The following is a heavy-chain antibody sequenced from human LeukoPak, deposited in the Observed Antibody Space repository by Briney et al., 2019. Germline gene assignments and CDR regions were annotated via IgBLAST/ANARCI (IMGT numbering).Heavy chain of an antibody. D-gene: IGHD6-6*01. CDR3: ARSKSSSSPNFDY. J-gene: IGHJ4*02. CDR2: ISSSSSTI. CDR1: GFTFSSYS. Sequence: GGSLRLSCAASGFTFSSYSMNWVRQAPGKGLEWVSYISSSSSTIYYADSVKGRFTISRDNSKSTLYLQMNSLRAEDTAVYYCARSKSSSSPNFDYWGQGTLVTVSS. V-gene: IGHV3-48*01.